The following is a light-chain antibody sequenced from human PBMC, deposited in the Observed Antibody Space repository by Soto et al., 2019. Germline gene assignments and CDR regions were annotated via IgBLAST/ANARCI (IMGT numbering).Light chain of an antibody. CDR1: QSLSNW. V-gene: IGKV1-5*01. Sequence: IQLTQSPSTLPASVGDRVTLTCRASQSLSNWLAWYQQKPGTAPKLLIYHASILETAVPSRFSGNGSGTEFTLPISNLQPGDFATYYCQQYNSYSFGQGSRVEIK. CDR3: QQYNSYS. CDR2: HAS. J-gene: IGKJ1*01.